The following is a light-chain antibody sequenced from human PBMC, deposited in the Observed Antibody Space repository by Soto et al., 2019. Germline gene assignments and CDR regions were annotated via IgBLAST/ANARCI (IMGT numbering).Light chain of an antibody. Sequence: QSVLTQPRSVSGSPGQSVIISCIGTSSDVGGYDYVSWYQQHPDKAPRLLIYAVNKRPSGVPDRFSGSKSGNTASLTISGLQTEDEADYYCCSYAGSYTYVFGTGTKVTVL. V-gene: IGLV2-11*01. CDR3: CSYAGSYTYV. J-gene: IGLJ1*01. CDR2: AVN. CDR1: SSDVGGYDY.